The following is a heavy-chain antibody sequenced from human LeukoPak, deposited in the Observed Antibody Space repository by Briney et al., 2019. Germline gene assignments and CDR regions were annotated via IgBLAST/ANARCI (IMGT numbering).Heavy chain of an antibody. D-gene: IGHD2-2*01. Sequence: GGSLRLSCAASGFTFSSYSMNWVRQAPGKGLELVSSISSSSSYIYYADSVKGRFTISRDNAKNPLYLQMNSLRAEDTAVYYCARRRYCSSTSCSYYFDYWGQGTLVTVSS. CDR3: ARRRYCSSTSCSYYFDY. J-gene: IGHJ4*02. CDR2: ISSSSSYI. V-gene: IGHV3-21*01. CDR1: GFTFSSYS.